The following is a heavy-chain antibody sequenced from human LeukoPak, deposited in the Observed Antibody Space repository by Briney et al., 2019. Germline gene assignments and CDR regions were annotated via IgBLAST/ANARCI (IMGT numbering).Heavy chain of an antibody. V-gene: IGHV4-4*02. J-gene: IGHJ4*02. Sequence: SGTLSLTCAVSGGSISSSNWWSWVRQPPGKGLEGIGEIYHSGSANYNPSLKSRVTMSVDKSQNQFSLKLSSVTAANTAVYYCARDKSQQLVSGRPYYFDYWGQGTLVTVS. CDR2: IYHSGSA. CDR1: GGSISSSNW. D-gene: IGHD6-6*01. CDR3: ARDKSQQLVSGRPYYFDY.